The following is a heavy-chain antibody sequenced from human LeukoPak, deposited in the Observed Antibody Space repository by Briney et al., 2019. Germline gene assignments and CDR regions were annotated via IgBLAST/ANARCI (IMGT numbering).Heavy chain of an antibody. D-gene: IGHD4-17*01. CDR1: GFSFSSNT. CDR3: AKDFLPATTVTSTYFDY. CDR2: ISNNGGRT. V-gene: IGHV3-23*01. J-gene: IGHJ4*02. Sequence: GGSLRLSCAGSGFSFSSNTMSWVRQAPGRGLEWVSAISNNGGRTDYADSVKGRFTISRDNSKNTLYLQMNSLRAEDTAVYYCAKDFLPATTVTSTYFDYWGQGTLVTVSS.